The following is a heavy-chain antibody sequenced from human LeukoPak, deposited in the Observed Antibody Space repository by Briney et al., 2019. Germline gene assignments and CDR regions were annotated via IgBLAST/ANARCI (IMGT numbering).Heavy chain of an antibody. J-gene: IGHJ4*02. D-gene: IGHD3-10*01. CDR1: DPSISPYR. V-gene: IGHV4-59*08. CDR2: VFYSLSP. Sequence: SETLSLTCTVSDPSISPYRWSWIRQPPGKGLEWIGYVFYSLSPTYNPSLKSRLTISIDRFTNRFSLRLSSVTAADTAVYYCARHRPDLHGDFDFWGQGLLVAVSS. CDR3: ARHRPDLHGDFDF.